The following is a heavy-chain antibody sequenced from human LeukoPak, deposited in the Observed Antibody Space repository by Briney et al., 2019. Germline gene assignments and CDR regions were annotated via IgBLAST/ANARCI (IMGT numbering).Heavy chain of an antibody. D-gene: IGHD1-26*01. J-gene: IGHJ4*02. CDR1: GFTFSSYS. CDR2: ISTSSSYI. Sequence: GGSLRLSCAASGFTFSSYSMNWVRQAPGKGLEWVSSISTSSSYIYYADSVKGRFTIARDNARKSVFLQMNSLRAEDTALYYCARGRVGTTLVGEIDYWGQGTLVTVSS. V-gene: IGHV3-21*01. CDR3: ARGRVGTTLVGEIDY.